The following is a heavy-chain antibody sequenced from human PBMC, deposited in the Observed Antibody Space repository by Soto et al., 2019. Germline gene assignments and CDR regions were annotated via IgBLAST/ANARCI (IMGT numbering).Heavy chain of an antibody. CDR2: IHSTRSP. J-gene: IGHJ5*02. Sequence: TLSLTCTVSGDSVSKYYWNWIRQPAGKGLEWIGRIHSTRSPNYNPSLKSRVTMSVDTSKNQFSLKLNLTSVTAADTAVYYCARSPAYGDYANLDTWGQGTLVTVSS. D-gene: IGHD4-17*01. CDR3: ARSPAYGDYANLDT. V-gene: IGHV4-4*07. CDR1: GDSVSKYY.